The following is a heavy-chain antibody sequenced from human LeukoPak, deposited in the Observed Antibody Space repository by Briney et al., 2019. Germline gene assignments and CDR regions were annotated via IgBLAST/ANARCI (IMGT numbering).Heavy chain of an antibody. V-gene: IGHV1-18*01. J-gene: IGHJ4*02. D-gene: IGHD4-23*01. CDR1: GSTFTRYG. CDR3: ARDGYGGNSGLSDY. CDR2: INAYNGNT. Sequence: ASVKVSCKASGSTFTRYGINWVRQAPGQGLEWMGSINAYNGNTKNAQKFQGRVTMTTDTSTSTAYMELRSLRSDDTAVYYCARDGYGGNSGLSDYRGQGTLVTVSS.